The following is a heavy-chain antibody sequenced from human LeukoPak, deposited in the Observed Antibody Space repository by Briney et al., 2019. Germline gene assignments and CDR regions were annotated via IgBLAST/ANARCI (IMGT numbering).Heavy chain of an antibody. Sequence: GGSLRLSCAASGFTFDDYAMHWVRQAPGKGLEWVSGITWHSVIIAYADSVRGRFTISRYNAKNSLYLQMNSLRAEDMALYYCAKGDTSGLFDHWGQGTLVTVSS. CDR2: ITWHSVII. D-gene: IGHD3-22*01. J-gene: IGHJ4*02. CDR3: AKGDTSGLFDH. CDR1: GFTFDDYA. V-gene: IGHV3-9*03.